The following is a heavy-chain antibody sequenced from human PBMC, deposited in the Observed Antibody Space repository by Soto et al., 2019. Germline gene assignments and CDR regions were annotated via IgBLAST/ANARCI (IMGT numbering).Heavy chain of an antibody. Sequence: EVQLLESVGGLVQPGGSLRLSCAASGFTFSSYAMSWVRQAPGKGLEWVSAISGSGGSTYYADSVKGRFTIPRDNSKNTLYLQLNSLRAEDTAVYYCAKVVASDFWSGILDYWGQGTLVTVSS. V-gene: IGHV3-23*01. CDR3: AKVVASDFWSGILDY. D-gene: IGHD3-3*01. CDR2: ISGSGGST. CDR1: GFTFSSYA. J-gene: IGHJ4*02.